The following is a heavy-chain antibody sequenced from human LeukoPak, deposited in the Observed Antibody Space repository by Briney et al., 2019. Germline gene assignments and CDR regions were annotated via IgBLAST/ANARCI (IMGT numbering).Heavy chain of an antibody. D-gene: IGHD1-26*01. CDR2: ISYDGSNK. J-gene: IGHJ4*02. Sequence: GGSLRLSCAVSGITFSIFGMHWVRQAPGKGLEWVAYISYDGSNKYLTDSAKGRFTISRDNSKNTLYLQMNSLRAEDTAVYFCANPSSGNYPQPIDYWGQGTLVTVSS. CDR3: ANPSSGNYPQPIDY. V-gene: IGHV3-30*18. CDR1: GITFSIFG.